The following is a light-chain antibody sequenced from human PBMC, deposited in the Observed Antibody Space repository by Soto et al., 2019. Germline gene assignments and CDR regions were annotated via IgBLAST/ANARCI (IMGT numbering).Light chain of an antibody. CDR3: AAWDCSLKEYV. Sequence: SVLADPRLASGSPSQKVTIYCSGATSDIGSNTIHWYGHLPGSGPTLVVFNNDQRPSGVPDRISGSKSGTSASLAISGLQSDEEADYYCAAWDCSLKEYVFGTGTKV. J-gene: IGLJ1*01. CDR1: TSDIGSNT. CDR2: NND. V-gene: IGLV1-44*01.